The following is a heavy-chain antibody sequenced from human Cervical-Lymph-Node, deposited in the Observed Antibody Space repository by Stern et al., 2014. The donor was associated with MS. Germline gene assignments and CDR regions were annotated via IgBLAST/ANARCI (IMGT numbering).Heavy chain of an antibody. CDR1: GYKFTNYY. Sequence: QVQLVQSGAEVKKPGASVKISCKAPGYKFTNYYIHWMRQAPGQGPEWMGMINPSGDSTTYAQKFQGRVTMTRDTSTSTVYMELSRLRSEDAAVYYCANGRLGYWGQGTQVTVSS. CDR2: INPSGDST. J-gene: IGHJ4*02. CDR3: ANGRLGY. V-gene: IGHV1-46*01. D-gene: IGHD2-8*01.